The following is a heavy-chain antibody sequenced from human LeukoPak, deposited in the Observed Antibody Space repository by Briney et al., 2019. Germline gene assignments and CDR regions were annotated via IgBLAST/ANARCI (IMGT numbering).Heavy chain of an antibody. V-gene: IGHV4-4*02. J-gene: IGHJ6*03. CDR2: INHSGST. Sequence: SETLSLTCAVSGGSISSSNWWSWVRQPPGKGLEWIGEINHSGSTNYNPSLKSRVTISVDTSKNQFSLKLSSVTAADTAVYYCARGPYDFWSGYFSYYYYMDVWGKGTTVTVSS. CDR3: ARGPYDFWSGYFSYYYYMDV. CDR1: GGSISSSNW. D-gene: IGHD3-3*01.